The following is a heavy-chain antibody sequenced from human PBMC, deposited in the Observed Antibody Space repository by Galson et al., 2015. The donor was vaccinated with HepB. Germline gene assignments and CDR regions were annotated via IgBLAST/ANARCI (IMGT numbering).Heavy chain of an antibody. V-gene: IGHV3-23*01. CDR1: GFTFSSYA. D-gene: IGHD2-2*01. J-gene: IGHJ4*02. CDR2: ISGSGGTT. Sequence: SLRLSCAASGFTFSSYAMNWVRQAPGKGLEWVSSISGSGGTTFYADSVKGRFTISRDNSKNTLYLQMNSLRADDTAVYYCANLCSSGPCWGWGQGTLVTVSS. CDR3: ANLCSSGPCWG.